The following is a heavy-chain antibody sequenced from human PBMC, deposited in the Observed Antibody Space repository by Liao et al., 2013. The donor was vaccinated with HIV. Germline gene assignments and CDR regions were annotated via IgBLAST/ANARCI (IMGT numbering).Heavy chain of an antibody. CDR2: VDTRGTT. J-gene: IGHJ6*04. D-gene: IGHD3-3*01. CDR3: ARHRLYYDFWMFPDL. V-gene: IGHV4-4*07. CDR1: GGSISRYS. Sequence: QMQLQESGPGLMKPSETLSLTCSVSGGSISRYSWSWIRQPAGKGLEWIGRVDTRGTTDYNPSLKSRVTMSVDASSSQLSLGLTSVTAADTAVYYCARHRLYYDFWMFPDLWGTGTTVIVSS.